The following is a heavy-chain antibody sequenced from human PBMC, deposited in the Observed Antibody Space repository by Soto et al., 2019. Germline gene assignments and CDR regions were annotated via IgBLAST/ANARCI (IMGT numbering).Heavy chain of an antibody. V-gene: IGHV5-51*03. Sequence: PGESLKISCQGSGYSFISYWIGWVRPMPGKGLEWMGIIYPGDSDTRYSPSFQGQVTISADKSISTAYLQWSSLKASDTAMYYCARPRYDFWSGYLDYWGQGTLVTVS. CDR3: ARPRYDFWSGYLDY. CDR1: GYSFISYW. J-gene: IGHJ4*02. D-gene: IGHD3-3*01. CDR2: IYPGDSDT.